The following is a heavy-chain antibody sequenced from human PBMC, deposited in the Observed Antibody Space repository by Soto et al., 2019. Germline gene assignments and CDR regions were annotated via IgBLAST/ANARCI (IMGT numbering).Heavy chain of an antibody. D-gene: IGHD3-16*01. Sequence: SETLSLTCAVYGGSFSGYYWSWIRQPPGKGLEWIGEINHSGSTNYNPSLKSRVTISVDTSKNQFSLKLSSVTAADTAVHYCARSGVGVWGNYYYYYYMDVCGKGSTVPVSS. CDR1: GGSFSGYY. CDR3: ARSGVGVWGNYYYYYYMDV. J-gene: IGHJ6*03. V-gene: IGHV4-34*01. CDR2: INHSGST.